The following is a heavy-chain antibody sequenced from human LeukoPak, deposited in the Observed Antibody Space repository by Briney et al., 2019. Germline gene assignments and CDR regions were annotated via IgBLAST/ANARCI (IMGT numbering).Heavy chain of an antibody. Sequence: SETLSLTCTVSGGSISSGGYYWSWLRQHPGRGLEWIGYIYYSGSTYYNPSLKSRVTISVDTSKNQFSLKLSSVTAADTAVYYCARDRARDYDYYFDYWGQGTLVTVSS. CDR1: GGSISSGGYY. J-gene: IGHJ4*02. D-gene: IGHD5-12*01. CDR2: IYYSGST. V-gene: IGHV4-31*03. CDR3: ARDRARDYDYYFDY.